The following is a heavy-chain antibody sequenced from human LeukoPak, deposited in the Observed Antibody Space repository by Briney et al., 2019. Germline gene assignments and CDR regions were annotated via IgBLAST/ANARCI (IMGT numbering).Heavy chain of an antibody. CDR3: ARAHYGDYWWFDP. CDR2: IYYSGST. V-gene: IGHV4-30-4*01. J-gene: IGHJ5*02. Sequence: PSETLSLTCTVSGGSISSGDYYWSWIRQPPGKGLEWIGYIYYSGSTYYNPSLKSRVTISVDTSKNQFSLKLSSVTAADTAVYYCARAHYGDYWWFDPWGQGTLVTVSS. D-gene: IGHD4-17*01. CDR1: GGSISSGDYY.